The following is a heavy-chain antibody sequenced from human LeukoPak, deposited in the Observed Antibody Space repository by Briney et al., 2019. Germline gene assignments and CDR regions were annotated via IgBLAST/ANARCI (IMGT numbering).Heavy chain of an antibody. J-gene: IGHJ4*02. D-gene: IGHD6-19*01. CDR3: AKDSRIAVAGRGDLDY. Sequence: TGGSLRLSCAASGFTFSSYAMSWVRQAPGKGLEWVSAISGSGGSTYYADSVKGRFTISGDNSKNTLYLQMNSLRAEDTAVYYCAKDSRIAVAGRGDLDYWGQGTLVTVSS. CDR2: ISGSGGST. V-gene: IGHV3-23*01. CDR1: GFTFSSYA.